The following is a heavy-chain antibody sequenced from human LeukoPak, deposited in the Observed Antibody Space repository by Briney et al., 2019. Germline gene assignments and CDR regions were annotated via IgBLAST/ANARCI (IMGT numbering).Heavy chain of an antibody. J-gene: IGHJ6*04. CDR1: GFTFSTYG. D-gene: IGHD3-10*02. Sequence: GGTLRLSCAASGFTFSTYGMSWVRQAPGKGLEWVSAISGSGGSTYYADSVKGRFTISRDNSKNTLYLQMNSLRAEDTAVYYCAELGITMIGGVWGKGTTVTISS. CDR3: AELGITMIGGV. V-gene: IGHV3-23*01. CDR2: ISGSGGST.